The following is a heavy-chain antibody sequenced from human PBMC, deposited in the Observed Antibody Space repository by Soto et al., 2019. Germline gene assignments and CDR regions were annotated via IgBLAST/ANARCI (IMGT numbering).Heavy chain of an antibody. CDR1: GFTYSTYT. CDR2: ISYDGNNK. D-gene: IGHD1-7*01. Sequence: QVQLVESGGGVVQPGRSLRLSCAASGFTYSTYTMHWVRQAPGKGLEWVAVISYDGNNKFYADSVKGRFTISRDSTKQTLYLPMNSLRTDDTAMYYCARDGVFSTEYTWNYGTSFDYWGQGALVTVSS. V-gene: IGHV3-30-3*01. CDR3: ARDGVFSTEYTWNYGTSFDY. J-gene: IGHJ4*02.